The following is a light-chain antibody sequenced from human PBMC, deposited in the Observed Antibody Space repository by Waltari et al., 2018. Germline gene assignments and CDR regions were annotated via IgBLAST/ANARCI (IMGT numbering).Light chain of an antibody. J-gene: IGLJ1*01. CDR3: QVDDTSGDHPLYV. CDR2: DDD. CDR1: NIGSKS. Sequence: SYVLPQPSSLSVAPGEPARITCGGNNIGSKSVHWYQQKPGQAPVLVIYDDDDRPSGIPERFSGFNSGFTATLTISRVEAGDEADYYAQVDDTSGDHPLYVFGTGTAVSVL. V-gene: IGLV3-21*04.